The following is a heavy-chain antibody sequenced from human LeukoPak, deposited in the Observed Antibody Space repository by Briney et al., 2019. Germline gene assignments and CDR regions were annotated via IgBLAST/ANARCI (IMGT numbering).Heavy chain of an antibody. CDR1: GFTFSSYE. V-gene: IGHV3-48*03. CDR2: ISSSGITI. J-gene: IGHJ6*02. Sequence: GGSLRLSCAASGFTFSSYEMNWVRQAPGKGLEWVSYISSSGITIYYSDSVKGRFTISRDNAKNSLYLQMNSLRAEDTAVYYCARDILTTYYYAMDVWGQGTTVTVSS. D-gene: IGHD3-9*01. CDR3: ARDILTTYYYAMDV.